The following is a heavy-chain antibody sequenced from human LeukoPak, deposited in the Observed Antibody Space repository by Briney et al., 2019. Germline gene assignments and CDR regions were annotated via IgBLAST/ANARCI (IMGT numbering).Heavy chain of an antibody. J-gene: IGHJ3*02. CDR3: ARDWSYGDRRDVFDI. Sequence: ASVKVSCKASGYTFTSYGISWVRQAPGQGLEWMGWISASNGGTNYAPKFQGRVTMTTDTSTSTVYMELRSLRSDDTAVYYCARDWSYGDRRDVFDIWGQGTMVTVSS. CDR2: ISASNGGT. CDR1: GYTFTSYG. V-gene: IGHV1-18*01. D-gene: IGHD4-17*01.